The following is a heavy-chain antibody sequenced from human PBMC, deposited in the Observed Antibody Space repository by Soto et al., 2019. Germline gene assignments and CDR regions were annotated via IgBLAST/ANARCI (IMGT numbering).Heavy chain of an antibody. J-gene: IGHJ4*02. D-gene: IGHD5-12*01. CDR3: ARVSAISSGYEYYFDY. V-gene: IGHV1-69*13. CDR1: GCTFSSYA. CDR2: IIPIFGTA. Sequence: SVKVSCKASGCTFSSYAISWVRQAPGQGLEWMGGIIPIFGTANYAQKFQGRVTITADESTSTAYMELSSLRSEDTAVYYCARVSAISSGYEYYFDYWGQGTLVTVSS.